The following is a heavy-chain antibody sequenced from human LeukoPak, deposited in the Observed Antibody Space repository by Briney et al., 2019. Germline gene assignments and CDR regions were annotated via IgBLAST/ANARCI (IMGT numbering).Heavy chain of an antibody. J-gene: IGHJ2*01. V-gene: IGHV3-13*01. CDR3: AREMSDTVTWGWYFDL. CDR2: IGTKGDT. CDR1: GLSFSSYD. Sequence: GSLRLSCAASGLSFSSYDMHWVRQATGKGLEGVSAIGTKGDTYYSDSVRGRFTISRENGKNSLYLQMNSLRAGDTAVYYCAREMSDTVTWGWYFDLWGRGTLVTVSS. D-gene: IGHD4-17*01.